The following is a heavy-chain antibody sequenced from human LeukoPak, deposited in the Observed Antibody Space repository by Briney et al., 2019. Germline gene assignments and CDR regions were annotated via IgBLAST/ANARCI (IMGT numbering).Heavy chain of an antibody. J-gene: IGHJ6*02. V-gene: IGHV3-73*01. D-gene: IGHD3-10*01. Sequence: GGSLRLSCAASGFIFSGSDMHWVRQASGKGLEWVGRIKSKANSYATAYAASVRGRFTISRDDSKNTAYLQMNSLKTEDTAVYYCTSVKMVRGVAGMDVWGQGTTVTVSS. CDR1: GFIFSGSD. CDR2: IKSKANSYAT. CDR3: TSVKMVRGVAGMDV.